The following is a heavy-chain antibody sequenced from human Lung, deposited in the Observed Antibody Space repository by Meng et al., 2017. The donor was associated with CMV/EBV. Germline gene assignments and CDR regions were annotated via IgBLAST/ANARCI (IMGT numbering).Heavy chain of an antibody. J-gene: IGHJ4*02. CDR3: ARHHHSPTFDY. D-gene: IGHD1-14*01. CDR2: VVYSGTT. Sequence: LPLRESGPGRVNPSETLPLTCTSSGGSFSSSSYYWAWIRQPPGEGLEWIGSVVYSGTTYYTSSLKSRVSISVDTSKNQFSLKLSSVTAADTAVYYCARHHHSPTFDYWGQGTLVTVSS. V-gene: IGHV4-39*01. CDR1: GGSFSSSSYY.